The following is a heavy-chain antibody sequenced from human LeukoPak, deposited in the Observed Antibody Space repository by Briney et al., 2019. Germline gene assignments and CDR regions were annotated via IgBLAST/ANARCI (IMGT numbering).Heavy chain of an antibody. Sequence: GESLKISCKGSGYSFTNYWIGWVRQMPGKGLEWMGIIYPGDSDTRYSPSFQGQVTISADKSISAAYLQWSSLKASDTAMYYCARHVATTVTPDYYFDYWGQGTLVTVSS. D-gene: IGHD4-17*01. CDR2: IYPGDSDT. V-gene: IGHV5-51*01. CDR1: GYSFTNYW. CDR3: ARHVATTVTPDYYFDY. J-gene: IGHJ4*02.